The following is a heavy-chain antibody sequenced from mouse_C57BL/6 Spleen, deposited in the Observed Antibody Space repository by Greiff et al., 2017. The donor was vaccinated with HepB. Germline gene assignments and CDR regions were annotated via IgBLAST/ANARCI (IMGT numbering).Heavy chain of an antibody. CDR1: GFSLTSYG. Sequence: QVQLQQSGPGLVQPSQSLSITCTVSGFSLTSYGVHWVRQSPGKGLAWLGVIWSGGSTDYNAAFMSILSITKDNSKSQVFFKMNSLQADDTAIYYCAKISNYDWYFDVWGTGTTVTVSS. CDR2: IWSGGST. CDR3: AKISNYDWYFDV. V-gene: IGHV2-5*01. J-gene: IGHJ1*03. D-gene: IGHD2-5*01.